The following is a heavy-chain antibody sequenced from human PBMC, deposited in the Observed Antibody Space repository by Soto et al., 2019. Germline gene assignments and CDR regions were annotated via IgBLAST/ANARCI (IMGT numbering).Heavy chain of an antibody. V-gene: IGHV3-23*01. J-gene: IGHJ6*02. CDR3: ARDRAGAACYPSKSYGMGV. CDR2: ISGSGDST. Sequence: GSLRLTCVASGITFISYAMSWVRQAPGKGLEWVSVISGSGDSTYYADYVRGRFTISRDNSTNTLYMKMNSLRAEDSVVYYCARDRAGAACYPSKSYGMGVSGQATTVTISS. CDR1: GITFISYA. D-gene: IGHD6-13*01.